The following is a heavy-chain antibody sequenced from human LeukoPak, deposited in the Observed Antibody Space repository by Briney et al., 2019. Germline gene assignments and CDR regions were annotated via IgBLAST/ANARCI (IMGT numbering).Heavy chain of an antibody. CDR1: GGSISSGGYY. D-gene: IGHD3-10*01. J-gene: IGHJ6*02. CDR3: ARDVNYCGSGSHGMDV. Sequence: PSEALSLTCTVSGGSISSGGYYWSWIRQHPGKGLEWIGYIYYSGSTYYNPSLESRVTISVDTSKNQFSLKLSSVTAADTAVYYCARDVNYCGSGSHGMDVWGQGTTVTVSS. V-gene: IGHV4-31*03. CDR2: IYYSGST.